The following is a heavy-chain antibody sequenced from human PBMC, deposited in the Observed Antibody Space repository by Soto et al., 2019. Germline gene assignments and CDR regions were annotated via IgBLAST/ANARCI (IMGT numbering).Heavy chain of an antibody. CDR2: IIPIFGTA. J-gene: IGHJ2*01. CDR3: AGALRTYCGGDCYSSSWYFDL. CDR1: GGTFSSYA. D-gene: IGHD2-21*02. V-gene: IGHV1-69*01. Sequence: QVQLVQSGAEVKKPGSSVKVSCKASGGTFSSYAISWVRQAPGQGLEWRGGIIPIFGTANYAQKFQGRVTITADESTSTAYMELSSLRSDDTAVYYCAGALRTYCGGDCYSSSWYFDLWGRCTLVTVSS.